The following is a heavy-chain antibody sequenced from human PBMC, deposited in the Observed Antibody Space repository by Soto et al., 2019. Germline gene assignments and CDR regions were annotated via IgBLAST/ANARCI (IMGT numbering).Heavy chain of an antibody. Sequence: RLSCGGSGFVFRDSPINWVRQAPGNGLEWVAVISHNGRSKKFADSVQGRFSTHRDNIKDTVFLLMDSLRLEDTAVYYCAREYTIGQLHNWVHGTPVNVSS. CDR1: GFVFRDSP. CDR3: AREYTIGQLHN. J-gene: IGHJ4*01. V-gene: IGHV3-30*04. D-gene: IGHD2-8*01. CDR2: ISHNGRSK.